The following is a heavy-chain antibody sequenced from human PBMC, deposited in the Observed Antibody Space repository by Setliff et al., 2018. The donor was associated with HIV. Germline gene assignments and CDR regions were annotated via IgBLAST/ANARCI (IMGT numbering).Heavy chain of an antibody. CDR3: ARAHIGIAARWSGWFDP. Sequence: SETLSLTCTVSGGSIRSYYWSWIRQPPGKGLEWIGYIYYSGSTNYNPSLKSRVTISVDTSKKQFSLKLSSVTAADTAVYYCARAHIGIAARWSGWFDPWGQGTLVTVSS. D-gene: IGHD6-6*01. CDR1: GGSIRSYY. J-gene: IGHJ5*02. V-gene: IGHV4-59*01. CDR2: IYYSGST.